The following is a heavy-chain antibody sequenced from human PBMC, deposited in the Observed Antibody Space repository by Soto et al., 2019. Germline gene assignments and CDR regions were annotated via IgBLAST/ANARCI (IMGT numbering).Heavy chain of an antibody. CDR2: ISDNGGTT. Sequence: GGSLRLSCAASEFTFSNYAMSWVRQAPGKGLEWVSSISDNGGTTYYADSVKGRFTISRDNSKNTLYLQMNSLRAEDTAVYYCANELLSVGQGSLRDAFDIWGQGTMVTVSS. J-gene: IGHJ3*02. D-gene: IGHD1-26*01. CDR3: ANELLSVGQGSLRDAFDI. V-gene: IGHV3-23*01. CDR1: EFTFSNYA.